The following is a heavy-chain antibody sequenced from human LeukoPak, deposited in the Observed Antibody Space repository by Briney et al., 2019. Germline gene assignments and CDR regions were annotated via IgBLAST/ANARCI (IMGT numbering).Heavy chain of an antibody. CDR1: GGSISSYY. CDR3: AREALIEGFYYYMDV. Sequence: SETLSLTCTVSGGSISSYYWSWIRQPPGKGLEWIGYISYSGSTNYSPSLKSRVIISIDTSKNQFSLKLSSVTAADTAVYYCAREALIEGFYYYMDVWGKGTTVTVSS. J-gene: IGHJ6*03. D-gene: IGHD3-22*01. CDR2: ISYSGST. V-gene: IGHV4-59*12.